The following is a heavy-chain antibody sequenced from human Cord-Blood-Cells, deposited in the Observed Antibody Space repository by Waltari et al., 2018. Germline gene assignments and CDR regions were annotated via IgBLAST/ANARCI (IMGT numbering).Heavy chain of an antibody. CDR1: GYTFTSYD. CDR3: ARGVVVPAVMLDY. D-gene: IGHD2-2*01. V-gene: IGHV1-8*01. Sequence: QVQLVQSGAEVKKPGASVKVSCKASGYTFTSYDITWVRQATGQGLEWMGWRNPNSGNTGYAQKVQGRVTMTRNTSISTAYMELSSLRSEDTAVYYCARGVVVPAVMLDYWGQGTLVTVSS. J-gene: IGHJ4*02. CDR2: RNPNSGNT.